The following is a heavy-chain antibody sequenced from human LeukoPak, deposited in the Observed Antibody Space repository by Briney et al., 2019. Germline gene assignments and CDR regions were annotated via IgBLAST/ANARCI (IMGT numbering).Heavy chain of an antibody. V-gene: IGHV3-30-3*01. CDR1: GFTFSSYA. J-gene: IGHJ3*02. D-gene: IGHD3-22*01. CDR3: ARDLGYYYDSSGYLNAFDI. Sequence: GGSLRLSCAASGFTFSSYAMHWVRQAPGKGLEWVAVISYDGSNKYYADSVKGRFTISRDNSKNTLYLQMNSLRAEDTAVYYCARDLGYYYDSSGYLNAFDIWGQGTMVTVSS. CDR2: ISYDGSNK.